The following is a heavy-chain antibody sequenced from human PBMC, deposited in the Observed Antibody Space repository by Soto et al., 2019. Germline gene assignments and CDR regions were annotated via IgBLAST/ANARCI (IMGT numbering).Heavy chain of an antibody. Sequence: QLQLQESSPGLVKPSETLSLTCTVSGGSISSSSYYWGWIRQPPGKGLEWIGSIYYSGSTYYNPSLKSRVTISVDTSKNQFSLKLSSVTAADTAVYYCARGGYSYGALFDYWGQGTLVTVSS. CDR3: ARGGYSYGALFDY. CDR2: IYYSGST. V-gene: IGHV4-39*01. D-gene: IGHD5-18*01. J-gene: IGHJ4*02. CDR1: GGSISSSSYY.